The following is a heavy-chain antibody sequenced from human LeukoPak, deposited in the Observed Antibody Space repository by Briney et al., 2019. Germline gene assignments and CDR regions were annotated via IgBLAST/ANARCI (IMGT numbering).Heavy chain of an antibody. CDR1: GFTFDDYA. Sequence: GGSLRLSCAASGFTFDDYAMHWVRQAPGKGLEWVSGISWNSGSIGYADSVKGRFTISRDNAKNSLYLQMNSLRAEDTALYYCARGENSGWYRVHDAFDIWGQGTMVTVSS. CDR3: ARGENSGWYRVHDAFDI. J-gene: IGHJ3*02. D-gene: IGHD6-19*01. V-gene: IGHV3-9*01. CDR2: ISWNSGSI.